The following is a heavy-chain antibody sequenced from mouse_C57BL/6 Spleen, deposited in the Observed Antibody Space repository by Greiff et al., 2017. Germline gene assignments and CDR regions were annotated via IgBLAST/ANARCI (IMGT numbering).Heavy chain of an antibody. CDR2: IDPEDGDT. J-gene: IGHJ2*01. CDR1: GFNIKDYY. Sequence: VQLQQSGAELVRPGASVKLSCTASGFNIKDYYMHWVKQRPEQGLEWIGRIDPEDGDTEYAPKFQGKATMTADTSSNTAYLQLSSLTSEDTAVDYCTTWYYGSSYDDYWGQGTTLTVSS. D-gene: IGHD1-1*01. CDR3: TTWYYGSSYDDY. V-gene: IGHV14-1*01.